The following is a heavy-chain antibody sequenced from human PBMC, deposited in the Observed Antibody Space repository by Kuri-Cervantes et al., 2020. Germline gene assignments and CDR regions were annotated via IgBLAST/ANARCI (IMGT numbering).Heavy chain of an antibody. D-gene: IGHD2-15*01. Sequence: QTLSLTCAVYGGSFSGYYWSWIRQPPGKGLEWIGEINHSGSTNYNPSLKSRVTISVDTSKNQFSLKLSSVTAADTAVYYCARGRWFLDYWGQGTLVTVSS. CDR3: ARGRWFLDY. J-gene: IGHJ4*02. V-gene: IGHV4-34*01. CDR2: INHSGST. CDR1: GGSFSGYY.